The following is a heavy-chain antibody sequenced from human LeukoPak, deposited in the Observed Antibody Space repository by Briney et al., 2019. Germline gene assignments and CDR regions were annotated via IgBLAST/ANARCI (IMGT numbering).Heavy chain of an antibody. CDR1: GGSFSGYY. CDR2: INHSGST. Sequence: SETLSLTCAVYGGSFSGYYWSWIRQPPGKGLEWSGEINHSGSTNYNPSLKSRVTISVDTSKNQFSLKLSSVTAADTAAYYCARENYYDSSGYYWGQGTLVTVSS. V-gene: IGHV4-34*01. CDR3: ARENYYDSSGYY. J-gene: IGHJ4*02. D-gene: IGHD3-22*01.